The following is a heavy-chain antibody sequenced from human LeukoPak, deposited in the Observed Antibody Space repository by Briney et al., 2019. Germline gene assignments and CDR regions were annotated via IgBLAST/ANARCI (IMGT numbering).Heavy chain of an antibody. CDR2: ISSSGSTI. CDR1: GFTFSSYE. CDR3: ARDFLHLGG. J-gene: IGHJ3*01. Sequence: GGSLRLSCAASGFTFSSYEMNWVRQAPGKGLEWVSYISSSGSTIYYADSVKGRFTISRDNAKNTLYLQMSSLRAEDTAVYYCARDFLHLGGWGQGTMVTDSS. V-gene: IGHV3-48*03. D-gene: IGHD3-16*01.